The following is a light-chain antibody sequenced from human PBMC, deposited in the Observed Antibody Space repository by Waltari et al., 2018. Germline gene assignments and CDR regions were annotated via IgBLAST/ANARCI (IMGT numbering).Light chain of an antibody. CDR2: WAS. V-gene: IGKV4-1*01. CDR1: RTVLYDSNNKNY. CDR3: HQYYNTPYS. Sequence: DIVMTQSPDSLAVSLGERATINCKSSRTVLYDSNNKNYLAWYQQKPGQPPNLLIYWASTRKSGVPDRFSGSGSGTDFTLTTSTLQAEDVAVYHCHQYYNTPYSYGQGTKLEIK. J-gene: IGKJ2*03.